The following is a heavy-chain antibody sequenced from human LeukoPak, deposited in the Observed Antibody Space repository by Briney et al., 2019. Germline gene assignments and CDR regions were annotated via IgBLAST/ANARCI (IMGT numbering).Heavy chain of an antibody. Sequence: GGSLRLSCAASGFTLSDHWMTWVRQAPGKGLEWVAYIKQDGSEKDYVDSVKGRFTISRDNSKNSLHLQMNSLRAEDTAVYYCARGGWPLDYWGQGTLVTVSS. CDR2: IKQDGSEK. D-gene: IGHD6-19*01. CDR1: GFTLSDHW. CDR3: ARGGWPLDY. V-gene: IGHV3-7*04. J-gene: IGHJ4*02.